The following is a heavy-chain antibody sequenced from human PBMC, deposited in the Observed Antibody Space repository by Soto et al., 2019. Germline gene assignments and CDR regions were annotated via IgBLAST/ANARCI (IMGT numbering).Heavy chain of an antibody. V-gene: IGHV1-69*13. Sequence: SVKVSCKASGCTFSSYAISWVRQAPGQGLEWMGGIIPIFGTANYAQKFQGRVTITADESTSTAYMELSSLRSEDTAVYYCARVPYYYDSSGPYYFDYWGQGTLVTVSS. CDR3: ARVPYYYDSSGPYYFDY. D-gene: IGHD3-22*01. J-gene: IGHJ4*02. CDR1: GCTFSSYA. CDR2: IIPIFGTA.